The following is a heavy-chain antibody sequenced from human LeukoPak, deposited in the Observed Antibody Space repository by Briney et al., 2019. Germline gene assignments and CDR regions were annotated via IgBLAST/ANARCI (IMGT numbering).Heavy chain of an antibody. Sequence: GGSLRLSCAASGFTFSSYEMNWVRQAPGKGLELVSYISSSGSTIYYADSVKGRFTISRDNAKNSLYLQMNSLRAEDTAVYYCARGPYSSGIGWEDYYYYMDVWGKGTTVTVSS. CDR1: GFTFSSYE. CDR3: ARGPYSSGIGWEDYYYYMDV. D-gene: IGHD6-19*01. CDR2: ISSSGSTI. V-gene: IGHV3-48*03. J-gene: IGHJ6*03.